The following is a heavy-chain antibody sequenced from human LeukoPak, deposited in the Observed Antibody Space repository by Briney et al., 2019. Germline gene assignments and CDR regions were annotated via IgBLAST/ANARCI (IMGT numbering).Heavy chain of an antibody. CDR2: ISSSGSTI. Sequence: PGGSLRLSCAASGFTFSSYEMNWVRQAPGKGLEWVSYISSSGSTIYYADSVKGRFTISRDNAKNSLYLQMNSLRAEDTAVFYFAVGLEGNNYGGQGTLVTVPS. D-gene: IGHD1-26*01. CDR1: GFTFSSYE. V-gene: IGHV3-48*03. CDR3: AVGLEGNNY. J-gene: IGHJ4*02.